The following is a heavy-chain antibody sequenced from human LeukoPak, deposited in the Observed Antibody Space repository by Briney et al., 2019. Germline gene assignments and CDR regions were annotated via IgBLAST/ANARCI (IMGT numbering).Heavy chain of an antibody. J-gene: IGHJ4*02. D-gene: IGHD3-10*01. Sequence: PGGSLRLSCGASGFTLSSNWMTWVRQAPGKGLEWVSYISSSGSTIYYADSVKGRFTISRDNAKNSLYLQMNSLRAEDTAVYYCARDLASKRGDYWGQGTLVTVSS. CDR1: GFTLSSNW. CDR2: ISSSGSTI. V-gene: IGHV3-48*04. CDR3: ARDLASKRGDY.